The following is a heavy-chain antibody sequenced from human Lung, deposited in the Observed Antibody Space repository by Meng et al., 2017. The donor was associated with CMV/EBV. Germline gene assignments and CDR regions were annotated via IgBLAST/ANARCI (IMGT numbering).Heavy chain of an antibody. CDR2: INHSGST. CDR1: GGSFSGYY. CDR3: ARARVVPAYYYGRDV. Sequence: SETLSLXXAVHGGSFSGYYWSWIRQPPGKGLEWIGEINHSGSTNYNPSLKSRVTISVDTSKNQFSLKLSSVTAADTAVYYCARARVVPAYYYGRDVGGQGTXVTVSS. J-gene: IGHJ6*02. D-gene: IGHD2-2*01. V-gene: IGHV4-34*01.